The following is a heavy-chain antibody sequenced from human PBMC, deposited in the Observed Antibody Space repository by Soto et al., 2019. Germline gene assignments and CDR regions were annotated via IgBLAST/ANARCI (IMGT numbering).Heavy chain of an antibody. CDR3: AEPFTGSYGMDV. CDR2: ISGSGGST. D-gene: IGHD4-4*01. J-gene: IGHJ6*02. Sequence: LRLSCAASGFTFSSYAMSWVRQAPGKGLEWVSAISGSGGSTYYADSVKGRFTISRDNSKNTLYLQMNILRAADTAVYYCAEPFTGSYGMDVWGQGTTVTVSS. CDR1: GFTFSSYA. V-gene: IGHV3-23*01.